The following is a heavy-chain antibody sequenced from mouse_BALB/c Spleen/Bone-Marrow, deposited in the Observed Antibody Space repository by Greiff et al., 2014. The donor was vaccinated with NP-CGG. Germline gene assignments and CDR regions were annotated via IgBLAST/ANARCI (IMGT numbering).Heavy chain of an antibody. J-gene: IGHJ4*01. V-gene: IGHV1S56*01. Sequence: VQLQQSGPELVKPGASVRISCKASGYTFTSYYIHWVKQRPGQGLEWIGWIYPGNVNTKYNEKFKVKATLTADKSSSTAYLQLSSLTSEDSAVFFFAGHKLAIDYWGQGTSVTVSS. CDR2: IYPGNVNT. CDR1: GYTFTSYY. CDR3: AGHKLAIDY. D-gene: IGHD6-1*01.